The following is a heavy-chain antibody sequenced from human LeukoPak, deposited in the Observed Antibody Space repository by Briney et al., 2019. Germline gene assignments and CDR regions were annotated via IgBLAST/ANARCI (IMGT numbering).Heavy chain of an antibody. CDR2: MNPNSGNT. D-gene: IGHD2-2*01. Sequence: ASVKVSCKTSGYTFIGYYIHWVRQAPGQGLEWMGWMNPNSGNTGYAQKFQGRVTITRNTSISTAYMELSSLRSEGTAVYYCARGPYCSSTSCYRAYYYYYMDVWGKGTTVTVSS. J-gene: IGHJ6*03. V-gene: IGHV1-8*03. CDR3: ARGPYCSSTSCYRAYYYYYMDV. CDR1: GYTFIGYY.